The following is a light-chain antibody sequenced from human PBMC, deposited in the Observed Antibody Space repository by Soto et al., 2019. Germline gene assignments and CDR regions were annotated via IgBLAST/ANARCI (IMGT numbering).Light chain of an antibody. Sequence: QSVLTQLPAASGTAGRRVTSCCCGSTANIGSNTVNWYPPLPGTAPTTLLSSNNQRPSGVPDRFSGSQSGTSGSLAISGLLSEDEADYYCAAWDDSMNGYVFGTGTKVTVL. J-gene: IGLJ1*01. CDR3: AAWDDSMNGYV. CDR2: SNN. CDR1: TANIGSNT. V-gene: IGLV1-44*01.